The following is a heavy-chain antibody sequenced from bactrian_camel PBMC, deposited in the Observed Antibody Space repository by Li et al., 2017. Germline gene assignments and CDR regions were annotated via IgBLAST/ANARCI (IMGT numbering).Heavy chain of an antibody. CDR2: ADGLGNT. CDR1: GFSPNC. Sequence: HVQLVESGGGSVQSGGSLKLSCVVSGFSPNCMGWFRQAPGQEREGVAVADGLGNTNYADSVKGRFTVSRDVDKNTVTLQMDALKPEDTAMYYCAARPNTGWTLSPVFETKSYVYWGQGTQVTV. CDR3: AARPNTGWTLSPVFETKSYVY. J-gene: IGHJ4*01. V-gene: IGHV3S53*01. D-gene: IGHD5*01.